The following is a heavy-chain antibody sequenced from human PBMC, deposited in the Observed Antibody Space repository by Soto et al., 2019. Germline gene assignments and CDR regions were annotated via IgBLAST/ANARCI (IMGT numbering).Heavy chain of an antibody. V-gene: IGHV3-30*18. CDR3: AKGRIAAPLIDY. CDR2: ISYDGSNK. CDR1: GFTFSSYG. D-gene: IGHD6-6*01. Sequence: QVQLVESGGGVVQPGRSLRLSCAASGFTFSSYGMHWVCRAPGKGLEWVAVISYDGSNKYYADSVKGRFTISRDNSKNTLYLQMNSLRAEDTAVYYCAKGRIAAPLIDYWGQGTLVTVSS. J-gene: IGHJ4*02.